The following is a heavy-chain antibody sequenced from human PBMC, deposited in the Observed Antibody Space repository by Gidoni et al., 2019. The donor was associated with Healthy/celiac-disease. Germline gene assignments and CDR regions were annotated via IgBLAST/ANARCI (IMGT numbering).Heavy chain of an antibody. CDR3: AKGSSHFDY. V-gene: IGHV3-23*01. J-gene: IGHJ4*02. CDR1: GFTFSSYA. Sequence: EVQLLDSGGGFVQPGGSLRLSCAASGFTFSSYAMCWVRQAPGRGLGWVSAISGRGGSTYYADYVKGRFTISRDNSKNTLYLQMNSLRAEDTAVYYCAKGSSHFDYWGQGTLVTVSS. CDR2: ISGRGGST.